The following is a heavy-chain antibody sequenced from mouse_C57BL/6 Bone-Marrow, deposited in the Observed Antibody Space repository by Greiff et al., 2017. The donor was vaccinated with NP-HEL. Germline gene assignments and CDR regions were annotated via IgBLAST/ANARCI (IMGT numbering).Heavy chain of an antibody. CDR1: GYTFTSYW. CDR3: ARKGGRRFAY. V-gene: IGHV1-64*01. Sequence: QVQLKQPGAELVKPGASVKLSCKASGYTFTSYWMHWVKQRPGQGLEWIGMIHPNSGSTNYNEKFKSKATLTVDKSSSTAYMQLSSLTSEDSAVYYCARKGGRRFAYWGQGTLVTVSA. CDR2: IHPNSGST. J-gene: IGHJ3*01. D-gene: IGHD3-3*01.